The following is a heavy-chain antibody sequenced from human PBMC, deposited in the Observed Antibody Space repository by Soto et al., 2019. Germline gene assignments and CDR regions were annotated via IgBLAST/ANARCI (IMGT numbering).Heavy chain of an antibody. CDR3: ARGVSRRSSNLISQTGDY. Sequence: PGGSLRLSCAASGFTFSSYGMHWVRQAPGKGLEWVAVIWYDGSNKYYADSVKGRFTISRDNSKNTLYLQMNSLRAEDTAVYYCARGVSRRSSNLISQTGDYWGQGTLVTVSS. J-gene: IGHJ4*02. CDR1: GFTFSSYG. D-gene: IGHD6-13*01. V-gene: IGHV3-33*01. CDR2: IWYDGSNK.